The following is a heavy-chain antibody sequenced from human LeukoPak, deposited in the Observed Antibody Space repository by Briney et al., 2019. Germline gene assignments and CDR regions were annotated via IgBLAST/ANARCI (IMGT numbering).Heavy chain of an antibody. CDR3: ARDTGYYDSSGYDAFDV. Sequence: SETLSLTCTVSGGSISSYYWSWIRQPPGKGLEWIGYIYYSGSTNYNPSLKSRVTISVDTSKNQFSLKLSSVTAADTAVYYCARDTGYYDSSGYDAFDVWGQGTMVTVSS. D-gene: IGHD3-22*01. CDR2: IYYSGST. J-gene: IGHJ3*01. V-gene: IGHV4-59*01. CDR1: GGSISSYY.